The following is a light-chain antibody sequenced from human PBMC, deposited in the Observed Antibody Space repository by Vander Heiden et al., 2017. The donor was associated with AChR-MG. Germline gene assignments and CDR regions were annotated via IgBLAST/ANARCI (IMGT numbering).Light chain of an antibody. CDR3: AAWDDSLTGVV. J-gene: IGLJ2*01. V-gene: IGLV1-47*02. CDR1: SANIGNNY. CDR2: SNT. Sequence: QSVLTQPPSASGTPGHIITISCSGSSANIGNNYVYWYQQHPGTAPQLLIYSNTQRPSGVPDRFSGSKSGTSASLAISGLQSEDEADYYCAAWDDSLTGVVLGGGTKLTVL.